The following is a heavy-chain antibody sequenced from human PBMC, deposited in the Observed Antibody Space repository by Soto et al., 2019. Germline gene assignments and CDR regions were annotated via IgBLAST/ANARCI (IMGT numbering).Heavy chain of an antibody. CDR3: ARGGTTVTDF. D-gene: IGHD4-17*01. J-gene: IGHJ4*02. CDR2: ISSSSGYT. CDR1: GFTFNDYY. Sequence: QVQLVESGGGLVKPGGSLRLSCVASGFTFNDYYMSWIRQAPGKELEWVSYISSSSGYTNYADSVKGRFTISRDNARNSLYLQMNSLRAEDTAVYYCARGGTTVTDFWGQGTLVTVSS. V-gene: IGHV3-11*06.